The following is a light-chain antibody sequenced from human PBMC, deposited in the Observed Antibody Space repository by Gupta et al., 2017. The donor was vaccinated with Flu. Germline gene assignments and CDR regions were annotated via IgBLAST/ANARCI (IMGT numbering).Light chain of an antibody. CDR3: RQGDNSPRT. Sequence: DIQMTQSPSSLSPSLGDRVTVSCRASQNIINYLSWYQQKPGKAPKLLIFAASSLQRGGPSRFGGDGSGTDFTLTISNMQPEDFATYYCRQGDNSPRTFGQGTKVEFK. J-gene: IGKJ1*01. CDR2: AAS. V-gene: IGKV1-39*01. CDR1: QNIINY.